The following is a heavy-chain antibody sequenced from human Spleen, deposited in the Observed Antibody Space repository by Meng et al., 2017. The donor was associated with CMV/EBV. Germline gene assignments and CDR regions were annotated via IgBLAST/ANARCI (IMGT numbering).Heavy chain of an antibody. CDR2: IYYSGST. D-gene: IGHD6-19*01. Sequence: SETRSLTCTVSGGSISSSSYYWGWIRQPPGKGLEWIGSIYYSGSTYYNPSLKSRVTISVDTSKNQFSLKLSSVTAADTAVYYCARDIPGIAVASGWGQGTLVTVPQ. CDR3: ARDIPGIAVASG. J-gene: IGHJ4*02. CDR1: GGSISSSSYY. V-gene: IGHV4-39*07.